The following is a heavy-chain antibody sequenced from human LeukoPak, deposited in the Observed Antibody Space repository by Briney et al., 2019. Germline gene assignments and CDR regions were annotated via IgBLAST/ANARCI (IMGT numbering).Heavy chain of an antibody. D-gene: IGHD5-12*01. CDR1: GFTVSSNY. Sequence: GGSLRLSCAASGFTVSSNYMSWVRQAPGKGLEWVSVIYSGGSTYYADSVKGRFTISRDNSKNTLYLQMNSLRAEDTAVYYCANQDVWGSYLVATIGGDGAFDIWGQGTMVTVSS. CDR3: ANQDVWGSYLVATIGGDGAFDI. V-gene: IGHV3-53*01. CDR2: IYSGGST. J-gene: IGHJ3*02.